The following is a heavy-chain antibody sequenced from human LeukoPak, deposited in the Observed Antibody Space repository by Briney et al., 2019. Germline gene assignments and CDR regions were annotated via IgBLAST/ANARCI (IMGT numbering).Heavy chain of an antibody. CDR2: INHSGST. CDR1: GGSFSGYY. D-gene: IGHD2-2*01. J-gene: IGHJ6*03. V-gene: IGHV4-34*01. Sequence: PSETLSLTCAVYGGSFSGYYWSWIRQPPGKGLEWIGEINHSGSTSYNPSLKSRVTISVDTSKNQFSLKLSSVTAADTAAYYCARLVPATGGADYYYYYMDVWAKGPRSPSP. CDR3: ARLVPATGGADYYYYYMDV.